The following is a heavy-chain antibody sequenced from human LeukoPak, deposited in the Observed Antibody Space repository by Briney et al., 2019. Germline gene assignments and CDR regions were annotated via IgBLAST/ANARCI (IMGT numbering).Heavy chain of an antibody. CDR3: VRRQWELQYFDL. Sequence: SETLSLTCTVSGGSTSSHHYWSWIRPSPGKGLEWIGYIYYSRTTEYNPSLKSRVTISADTSKNQFSLKLNSVTAADTAVYYCVRRQWELQYFDLWGRGTLVAVSS. CDR2: IYYSRTT. J-gene: IGHJ2*01. CDR1: GGSTSSHHY. V-gene: IGHV4-59*11. D-gene: IGHD1-26*01.